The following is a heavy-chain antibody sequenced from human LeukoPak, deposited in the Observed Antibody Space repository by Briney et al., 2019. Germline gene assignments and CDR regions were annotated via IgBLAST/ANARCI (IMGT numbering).Heavy chain of an antibody. CDR3: ARRPLYSSSWYPPFDY. V-gene: IGHV3-23*01. D-gene: IGHD6-13*01. CDR1: GFTFSSYA. CDR2: ISGSGGST. Sequence: GGSLRLSCAASGFTFSSYAMSWVRQAPGKGLEWVSSISGSGGSTYYADSVKGRFTISRDNSKNTLYLQMNSLRAEDTAVYYCARRPLYSSSWYPPFDYWGQGTLVTVSS. J-gene: IGHJ4*02.